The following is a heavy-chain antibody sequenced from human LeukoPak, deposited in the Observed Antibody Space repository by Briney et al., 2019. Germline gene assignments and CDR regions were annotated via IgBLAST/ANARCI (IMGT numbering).Heavy chain of an antibody. Sequence: GGSLRLSCAASGFTFSSYAMSWVRQAPGKGLEWVSAISGSGGSTYYADSVKGRFTSSRDNSKNTLYLQMNSLRAEDTAVYYCAKFLPTHIVVADYYFDYWGQGTLVTVSS. CDR3: AKFLPTHIVVADYYFDY. J-gene: IGHJ4*02. V-gene: IGHV3-23*01. CDR2: ISGSGGST. CDR1: GFTFSSYA. D-gene: IGHD2-21*01.